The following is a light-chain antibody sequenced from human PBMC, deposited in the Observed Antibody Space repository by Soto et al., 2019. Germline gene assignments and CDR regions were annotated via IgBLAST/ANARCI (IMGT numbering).Light chain of an antibody. CDR1: QSVSST. V-gene: IGKV3-15*01. CDR2: GAT. Sequence: EIMMTQSPATLSVSPGERATLSCRASQSVSSTLAWYQQKPGQAPRLLIHGATTRATGIPARFSGSGSGTEFTLTISSLQSEDFAVYYWQQYNNWPRTFGQGTKVEIK. J-gene: IGKJ1*01. CDR3: QQYNNWPRT.